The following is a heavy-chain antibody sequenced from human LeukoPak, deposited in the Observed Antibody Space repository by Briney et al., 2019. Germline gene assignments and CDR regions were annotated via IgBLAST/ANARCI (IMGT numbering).Heavy chain of an antibody. CDR3: ARGRYDSSGYYSIFDY. D-gene: IGHD3-22*01. CDR1: GFTFSNYN. J-gene: IGHJ4*02. CDR2: ISRSSIYM. V-gene: IGHV3-21*01. Sequence: NPGGSLRLSCAASGFTFSNYNMNWVRQAPGKGLEWVSSISRSSIYMYYADSVKGRFTISRDNAKNSLYLQMNSLRAEDTAVYYRARGRYDSSGYYSIFDYWGQGTLVTVSS.